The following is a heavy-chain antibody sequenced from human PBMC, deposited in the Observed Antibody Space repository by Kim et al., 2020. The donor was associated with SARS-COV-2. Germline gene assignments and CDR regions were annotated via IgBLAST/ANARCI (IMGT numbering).Heavy chain of an antibody. CDR1: GGSFSGYY. Sequence: SETLSLTCAVYGGSFSGYYWSWIRQPPGKGLEWIGEINHSGSTNYNPSLKSRVTISVDTSKNQFSLKLSSVTAADTAVYYCARVAPTIFGVVIITTGYYYYYYMDVWGKGTTVTVSS. V-gene: IGHV4-34*01. CDR3: ARVAPTIFGVVIITTGYYYYYYMDV. D-gene: IGHD3-3*01. CDR2: INHSGST. J-gene: IGHJ6*03.